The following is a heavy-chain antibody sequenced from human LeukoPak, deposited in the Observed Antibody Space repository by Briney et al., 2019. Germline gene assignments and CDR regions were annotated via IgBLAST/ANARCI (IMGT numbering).Heavy chain of an antibody. CDR2: ISTSGESA. Sequence: GGSLSLSCPVSGFTFSSFSMSWVRQAPGGGLEWVSVISTSGESAYYADSGTGRFTISRGNSEKTLYLQVSSHRAKGPAVFVCAKERGSGYHYFDYWGQGSLVTVSS. CDR3: AKERGSGYHYFDY. D-gene: IGHD3-22*01. J-gene: IGHJ4*02. V-gene: IGHV3-23*01. CDR1: GFTFSSFS.